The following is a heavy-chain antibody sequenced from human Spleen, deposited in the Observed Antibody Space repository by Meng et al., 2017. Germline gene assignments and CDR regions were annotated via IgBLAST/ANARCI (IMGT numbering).Heavy chain of an antibody. J-gene: IGHJ1*01. D-gene: IGHD3-10*01. CDR1: GDSITNHNW. CDR3: LRGSGGSV. V-gene: IGHV4-4*02. Sequence: HVQLRESGPALVKPTEPLSLTCAVSGDSITNHNWWAWVRQPPGKGLEWIGEIPHRGSSAYNPSLKSRVSMSIDKSKNQFSLKLTSVTAADTVVYHCLRGSGGSVWGQGTLVTVSS. CDR2: IPHRGSS.